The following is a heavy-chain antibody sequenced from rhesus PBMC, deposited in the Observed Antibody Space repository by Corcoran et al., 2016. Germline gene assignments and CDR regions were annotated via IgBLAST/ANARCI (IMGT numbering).Heavy chain of an antibody. V-gene: IGHV4-122*02. CDR1: GISISSSSYP. CDR3: ARQGRIAVAGLPIDY. D-gene: IGHD6-37*01. J-gene: IGHJ4*01. Sequence: QVQLQESGPGLVKPSETLSLTCSFSGISISSSSYPWNWTPQAPGKGLEWIGYISYSGSLSYNPSLKTRVTISRDTSKNHFSLKLNSVTAADTAVYYCARQGRIAVAGLPIDYWGRGVLVTVSS. CDR2: ISYSGSL.